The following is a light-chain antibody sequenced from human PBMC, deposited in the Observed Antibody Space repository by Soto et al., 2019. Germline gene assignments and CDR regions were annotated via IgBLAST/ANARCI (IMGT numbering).Light chain of an antibody. CDR1: QSVSSSY. Sequence: EIVLTQSPGTLSLSPGERATLSCRASQSVSSSYLAWYQQKPGQAPRLLIYGASSRATGIPDRFSGSGSGTDFTLTISRLEPEDFAVYYCQQYGSSPPTTLGQGTRLEIK. CDR2: GAS. V-gene: IGKV3-20*01. J-gene: IGKJ5*01. CDR3: QQYGSSPPTT.